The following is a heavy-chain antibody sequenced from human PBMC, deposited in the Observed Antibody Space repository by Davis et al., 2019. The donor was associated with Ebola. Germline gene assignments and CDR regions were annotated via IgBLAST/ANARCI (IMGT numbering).Heavy chain of an antibody. V-gene: IGHV3-23*01. J-gene: IGHJ6*02. CDR3: ARDKGDYDILTGPSDYGMDV. D-gene: IGHD3-9*01. CDR2: ISGSGGST. CDR1: GFTFSSYA. Sequence: GESLKISCAASGFTFSSYAMSWVRQAPGKGLEWVSAISGSGGSTYYADSVKGRFTISRDNAKNSLYLQMNSLRAEDTAVYYCARDKGDYDILTGPSDYGMDVWGQGTTVTVYS.